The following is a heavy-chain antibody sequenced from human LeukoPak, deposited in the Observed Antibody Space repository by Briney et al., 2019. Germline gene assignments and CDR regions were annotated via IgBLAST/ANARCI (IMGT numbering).Heavy chain of an antibody. Sequence: GGSLRLSCAASGFTFSSYGMHWVRQAPGKGLEWVAVIWYDGSNKYYADSVKGRFTISRDNSKNTLYLQMNSLRAEDTAVYYCARDNTRRGLYGMDVWGQGTTVTVSS. D-gene: IGHD1-26*01. CDR3: ARDNTRRGLYGMDV. CDR2: IWYDGSNK. V-gene: IGHV3-33*01. J-gene: IGHJ6*02. CDR1: GFTFSSYG.